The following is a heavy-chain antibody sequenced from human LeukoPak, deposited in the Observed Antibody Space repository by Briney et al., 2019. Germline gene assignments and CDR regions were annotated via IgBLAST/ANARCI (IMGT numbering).Heavy chain of an antibody. D-gene: IGHD3-10*01. V-gene: IGHV3-7*01. CDR3: ARDLITMVRGVIRSRFDI. CDR2: IKQDGSEK. Sequence: GGSLRLSCAASGFTFSSYWMSWVRQAPGKGLEWVANIKQDGSEKYYVDSVKGRFTISRDNAKNSLYLQMNSLRAEDTAVYYCARDLITMVRGVIRSRFDIWGQGTMVTVSS. J-gene: IGHJ3*02. CDR1: GFTFSSYW.